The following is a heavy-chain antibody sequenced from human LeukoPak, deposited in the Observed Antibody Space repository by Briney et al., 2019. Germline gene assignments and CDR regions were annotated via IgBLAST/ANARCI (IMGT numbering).Heavy chain of an antibody. CDR1: GFSLSTSGVS. J-gene: IGHJ4*02. Sequence: SGPTLVNPTQTLTLTCTFSGFSLSTSGVSVGWIRQPPGKALEWLALIYWDDDKRYSPSLKSRLTITKDTSKNQVVLTMTNMDPVDTATYYCAHRSSLGVAGTFAYWGQGTLVTVSS. V-gene: IGHV2-5*02. CDR2: IYWDDDK. D-gene: IGHD6-19*01. CDR3: AHRSSLGVAGTFAY.